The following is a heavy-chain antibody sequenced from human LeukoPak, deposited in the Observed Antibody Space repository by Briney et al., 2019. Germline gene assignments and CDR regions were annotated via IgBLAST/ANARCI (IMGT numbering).Heavy chain of an antibody. CDR2: ISSSSSYI. CDR1: GFTFSSYS. Sequence: GGSLRLSCAASGFTFSSYSMNWVRQAPGKGLEWVPSISSSSSYIYYADSVKGRFTISRDNAKNSLYLQMNSLRAEDTAVYYCARDHHAYYDILTGSYYYYYGMDVWGKGTTVTVSS. D-gene: IGHD3-9*01. CDR3: ARDHHAYYDILTGSYYYYYGMDV. V-gene: IGHV3-21*01. J-gene: IGHJ6*04.